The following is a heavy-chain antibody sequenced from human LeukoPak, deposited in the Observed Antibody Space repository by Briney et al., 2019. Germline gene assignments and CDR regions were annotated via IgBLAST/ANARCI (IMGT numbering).Heavy chain of an antibody. V-gene: IGHV4-38-2*02. J-gene: IGHJ4*02. Sequence: KSSETLSLTCSVSGSSISGDYFWGWVRQPPGKGLEWIGSVNQGGSTYYYWSLKSRVTMSVDTSKNQLSLKLTSVTAADTAVYFCARVIGATSMDCWGQGILVTVSS. CDR3: ARVIGATSMDC. CDR2: VNQGGST. CDR1: GSSISGDYF. D-gene: IGHD2-15*01.